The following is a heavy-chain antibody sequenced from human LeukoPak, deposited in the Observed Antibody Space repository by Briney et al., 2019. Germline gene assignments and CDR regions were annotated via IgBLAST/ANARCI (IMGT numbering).Heavy chain of an antibody. CDR1: GGSISSGSYY. CDR2: IYTSGST. D-gene: IGHD3-16*02. J-gene: IGHJ4*02. CDR3: AREYDYVWGSYRFYYFDY. V-gene: IGHV4-61*02. Sequence: SETLSPTCTVSGGSISSGSYYWSWIRQPAGKGLEWIGRIYTSGSTNYNPSLKSRVTISVDTSKNQFSLKLSSVTAADTAVYYCAREYDYVWGSYRFYYFDYWGQGTLVTVSS.